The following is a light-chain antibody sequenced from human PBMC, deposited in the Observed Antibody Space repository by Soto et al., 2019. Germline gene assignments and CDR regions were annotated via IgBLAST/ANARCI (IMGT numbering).Light chain of an antibody. CDR1: HRVSSY. V-gene: IGKV3-20*01. J-gene: IGKJ1*01. Sequence: TQSPATLSVSPAERATLSCRASHRVSSYLAWYQPKHGQAHRLLIHGASNSATGIPDRFSGSGSGTDFTLTITRLEPEDFAVYYCQQYGSSPKTFGQGTKVDIK. CDR2: GAS. CDR3: QQYGSSPKT.